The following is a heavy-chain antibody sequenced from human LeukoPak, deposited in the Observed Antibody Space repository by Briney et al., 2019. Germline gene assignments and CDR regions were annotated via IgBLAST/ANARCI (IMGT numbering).Heavy chain of an antibody. CDR3: ARGCQSTWGFFAY. CDR2: IWYDGSNE. J-gene: IGHJ4*02. D-gene: IGHD2/OR15-2a*01. CDR1: GFTFSNYG. V-gene: IGHV3-33*01. Sequence: GGSLRLSCAASGFTFSNYGMHWVRQAPGKGLQWVAVIWYDGSNEYYTGSVKGRFTISRDNAHNTLYLQKNSLRAEDTAVYYCARGCQSTWGFFAYWGQGTRVTVSS.